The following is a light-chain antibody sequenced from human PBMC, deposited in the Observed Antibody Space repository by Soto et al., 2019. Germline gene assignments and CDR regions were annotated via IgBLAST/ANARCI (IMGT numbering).Light chain of an antibody. CDR1: QSISSW. Sequence: DIPMTQSPSTLSASVGDRVTITCRASQSISSWLAWYQQKPGKAPKLLIYKASSLESGVPSRFSGSGSGKEFTLSISSLQPDDFATYYCQQYNIYPYTFGQGTKLEIK. CDR3: QQYNIYPYT. CDR2: KAS. J-gene: IGKJ2*01. V-gene: IGKV1-5*03.